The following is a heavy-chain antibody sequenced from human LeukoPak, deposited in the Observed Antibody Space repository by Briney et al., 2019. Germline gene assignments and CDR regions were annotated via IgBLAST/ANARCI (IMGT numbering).Heavy chain of an antibody. CDR2: IACDGSNK. J-gene: IGHJ5*02. CDR1: GFTFSSYA. CDR3: ARGPGAYYYGSGNSFDP. Sequence: GRSLRLSCPASGFTFSSYAIHWVRQAAGKGLEWVALIACDGSNKYYADSVKGRFTISRDNSKNTLYLQMNSLRAEDTAVYYCARGPGAYYYGSGNSFDPWGQGTLVTVSS. V-gene: IGHV3-30*04. D-gene: IGHD3-10*01.